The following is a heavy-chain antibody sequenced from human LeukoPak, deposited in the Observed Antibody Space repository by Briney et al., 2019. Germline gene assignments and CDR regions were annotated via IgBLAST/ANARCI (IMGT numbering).Heavy chain of an antibody. D-gene: IGHD3-3*01. CDR2: INPSGGST. J-gene: IGHJ4*02. Sequence: ASVKVSCKASGYTFTSYYMHWLRQAPGQGLEWMGIINPSGGSTSYAQKFQGRVAMTRDTSTSTVYMELSSLRSEDTAVYYCARVHYDFWSGPGYYFDYWGQGTLVTVSS. V-gene: IGHV1-46*01. CDR3: ARVHYDFWSGPGYYFDY. CDR1: GYTFTSYY.